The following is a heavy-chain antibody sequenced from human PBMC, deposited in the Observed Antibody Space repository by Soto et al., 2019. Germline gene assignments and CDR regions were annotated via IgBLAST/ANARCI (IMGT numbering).Heavy chain of an antibody. CDR1: GYAFTTYG. CDR2: ISAHNGNT. Sequence: QVHLVQSGAEVKKPGASVKVSCKGSGYAFTTYGITWVRQAPGQGLEWMGWISAHNGNTNYAQKLQGRVTVPRDTSTRTAYMELKGLRSDDPALFYCARGRYGDYWGQGALVTVSS. J-gene: IGHJ4*02. V-gene: IGHV1-18*01. CDR3: ARGRYGDY. D-gene: IGHD1-1*01.